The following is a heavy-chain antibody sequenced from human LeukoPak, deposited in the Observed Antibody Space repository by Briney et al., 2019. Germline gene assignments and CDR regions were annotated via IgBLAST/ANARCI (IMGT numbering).Heavy chain of an antibody. CDR3: ARVGLSEKRKYCSGGSCYSSSDY. CDR1: GGSFSGYY. V-gene: IGHV4-34*01. Sequence: SETLSLTCAVYGGSFSGYYWSWIRQPPGKGLEWIGEINHSGSTNYNPSLQSRVTISVDTSKNQFSLKLSSVTAADTAVYYCARVGLSEKRKYCSGGSCYSSSDYWGQGTLVTVSS. J-gene: IGHJ4*02. D-gene: IGHD2-15*01. CDR2: INHSGST.